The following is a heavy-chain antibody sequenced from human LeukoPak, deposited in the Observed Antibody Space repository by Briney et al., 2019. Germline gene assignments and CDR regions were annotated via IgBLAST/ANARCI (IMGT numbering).Heavy chain of an antibody. J-gene: IGHJ4*02. CDR3: AKRGVVIRVILVGFHKEAYYFDS. Sequence: QAGGSLRLSCAVSGITLSNYGMSWVRQAPGKGLEWVAGISDSGGRTNYADSVKGRFTISRDNPKNTLYLQMNSLRAEDTAVYFCAKRGVVIRVILVGFHKEAYYFDSWGQGALVTVSS. D-gene: IGHD3-22*01. V-gene: IGHV3-23*01. CDR1: GITLSNYG. CDR2: ISDSGGRT.